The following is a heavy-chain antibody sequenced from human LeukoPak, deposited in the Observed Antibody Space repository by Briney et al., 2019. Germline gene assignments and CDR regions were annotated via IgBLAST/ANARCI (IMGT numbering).Heavy chain of an antibody. J-gene: IGHJ4*02. CDR2: IYYNGST. D-gene: IGHD3-22*01. Sequence: SETLSLTCTVSGGSISSYYWSWIRQPPGKGLEWIGYIYYNGSTNYNLSLKSRVTMSVDTSKNHFSLKLSSVTAADTAVYYCARLPDYYDSSGYYYQFDYWGQGTLVTVSS. CDR3: ARLPDYYDSSGYYYQFDY. V-gene: IGHV4-59*12. CDR1: GGSISSYY.